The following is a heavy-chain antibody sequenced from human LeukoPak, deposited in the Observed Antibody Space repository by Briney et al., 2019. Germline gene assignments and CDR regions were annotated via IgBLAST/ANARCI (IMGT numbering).Heavy chain of an antibody. D-gene: IGHD1-26*01. CDR3: SGDHVGATTDY. CDR2: INPNSGGT. CDR1: GYTFTGYY. J-gene: IGHJ4*02. V-gene: IGHV1-2*02. Sequence: ASVKVSCKASGYTFTGYYMHWVRQAPGQGLEWMGWINPNSGGTNYAQKFQGRVTMTRDTYISTAYTELSRLRSDDTAVYYCSGDHVGATTDYWGQGTLVTVSS.